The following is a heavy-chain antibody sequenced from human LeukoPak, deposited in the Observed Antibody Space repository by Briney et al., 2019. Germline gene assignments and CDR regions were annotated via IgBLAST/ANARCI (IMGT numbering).Heavy chain of an antibody. CDR3: ARELSTYCGGDCYYEAYFDY. CDR2: IIPIPGIA. V-gene: IGHV1-69*04. CDR1: GGTFSSYT. J-gene: IGHJ4*02. D-gene: IGHD2-21*01. Sequence: SVKVSCKASGGTFSSYTISWVRQAPGQGLEWMGRIIPIPGIANYAQKFQGRVTITADKSTSTAYMELSSLRSEDTAVYYCARELSTYCGGDCYYEAYFDYWGQGTLATVSS.